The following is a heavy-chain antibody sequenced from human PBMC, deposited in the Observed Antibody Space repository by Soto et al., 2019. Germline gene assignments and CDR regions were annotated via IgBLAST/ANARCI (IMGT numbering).Heavy chain of an antibody. CDR1: GGSISSGDHY. V-gene: IGHV4-30-4*01. D-gene: IGHD6-6*01. CDR3: ARKYRDGDDF. Sequence: QVQLQESGPGLVKPSQTLSLTCTVSGGSISSGDHYWSWIRQPPGKGLEWIGCIHYSGSTYYNPSLKSRVTLSLDMSKNRFCLKLSSVTAADTAVYYCARKYRDGDDFWGQGTLVTVSS. J-gene: IGHJ4*02. CDR2: IHYSGST.